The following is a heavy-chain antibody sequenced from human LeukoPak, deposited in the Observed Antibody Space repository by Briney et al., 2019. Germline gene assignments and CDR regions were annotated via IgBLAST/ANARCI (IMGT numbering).Heavy chain of an antibody. V-gene: IGHV4-59*01. Sequence: SETLSLTCTVSGGSMSNYYCSWIRQPPGKGLEWIGNIYYSGSTTYNPSLKSRVTMSVDTSKKQFSLKLTSVTAADTAVYYCARSAIAITMIIVESNWFDPGGQGTPVTVS. CDR1: GGSMSNYY. CDR3: ARSAIAITMIIVESNWFDP. J-gene: IGHJ5*02. CDR2: IYYSGST. D-gene: IGHD3-22*01.